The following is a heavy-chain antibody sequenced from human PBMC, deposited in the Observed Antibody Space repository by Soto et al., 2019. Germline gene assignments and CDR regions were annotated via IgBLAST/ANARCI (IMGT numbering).Heavy chain of an antibody. Sequence: ASVKVSCKASGYTFTNHAIHWVRQAPGQGPEWMGWINAGKGDTKYPQMFQGRVTITRDTSASTAYMELSSLRSEDTAVYYCARNILGGTTDYWGPGTLVTVSS. D-gene: IGHD1-7*01. V-gene: IGHV1-3*01. CDR3: ARNILGGTTDY. J-gene: IGHJ4*02. CDR2: INAGKGDT. CDR1: GYTFTNHA.